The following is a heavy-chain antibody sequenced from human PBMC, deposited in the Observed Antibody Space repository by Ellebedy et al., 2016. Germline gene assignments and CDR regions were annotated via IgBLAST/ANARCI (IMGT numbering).Heavy chain of an antibody. J-gene: IGHJ3*02. V-gene: IGHV1-69*04. D-gene: IGHD2-15*01. CDR2: IIPILGIA. CDR1: VYTFTSYG. Sequence: SVQVSCXASVYTFTSYGISWVRQPPGQGLEWMGRIIPILGIANYAQKFQGRVTITADKSTSTAYMELSSLRSEDTAVYYCAKGDCSGGGCYFVVTAGRAFDIWGQGTMVTVSS. CDR3: AKGDCSGGGCYFVVTAGRAFDI.